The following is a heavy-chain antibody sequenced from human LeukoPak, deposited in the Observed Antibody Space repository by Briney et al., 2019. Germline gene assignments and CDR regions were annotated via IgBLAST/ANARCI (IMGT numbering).Heavy chain of an antibody. CDR1: GGSISSYY. CDR2: IYYSGST. CDR3: ARANPYDSSGYYFDY. V-gene: IGHV4-59*01. Sequence: SETLSLTCTVSGGSISSYYWSWIRQPPGKGLEWIGYIYYSGSTNYNPSLKSRVTISVDTSKNQFSLKLSSVTAADTAVYYCARANPYDSSGYYFDYWGQGTLVTVSS. J-gene: IGHJ4*02. D-gene: IGHD3-22*01.